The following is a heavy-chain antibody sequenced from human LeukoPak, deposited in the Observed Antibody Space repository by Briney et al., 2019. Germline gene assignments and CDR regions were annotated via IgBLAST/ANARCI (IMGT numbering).Heavy chain of an antibody. V-gene: IGHV3-7*01. Sequence: GGSLRLSCAASGFTFSTYWMSWVRQAPGKGPEWVANIKEDGSIEDYVDSVRGRFTISRDNAKNSLYLQMNSLRVEDTAVYYCVSQQLAPPWGQGAPVTASS. CDR2: IKEDGSIE. CDR1: GFTFSTYW. CDR3: VSQQLAPP. J-gene: IGHJ5*02. D-gene: IGHD5-24*01.